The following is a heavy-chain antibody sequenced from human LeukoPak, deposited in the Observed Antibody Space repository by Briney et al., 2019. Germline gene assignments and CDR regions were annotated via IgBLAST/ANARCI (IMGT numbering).Heavy chain of an antibody. V-gene: IGHV3-48*02. Sequence: GGSLRLSCAASGFTFSSYSMNWVRQAPGKGLEWVSYISYSSSNIYYADSVKGRFTISRDNAKNSLYLQMNSLRDEDTAVYYCARDERAGSGWYFVYWGQGTLVTVSS. CDR3: ARDERAGSGWYFVY. CDR2: ISYSSSNI. CDR1: GFTFSSYS. D-gene: IGHD6-19*01. J-gene: IGHJ4*02.